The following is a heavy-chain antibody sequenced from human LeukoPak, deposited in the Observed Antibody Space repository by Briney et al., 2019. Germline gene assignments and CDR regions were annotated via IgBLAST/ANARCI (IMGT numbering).Heavy chain of an antibody. J-gene: IGHJ4*02. CDR3: GYYDSSGYVDY. V-gene: IGHV4-34*01. CDR1: GGSFSGYY. CDR2: INHSGST. Sequence: SETLSLTCAVYGGSFSGYYWSRIRQPPGKGLEWIGEINHSGSTNYNPSLKSRVTISVDTSKNQFSLKLSSVTAADTAVYYCGYYDSSGYVDYWGQGTLVTVSS. D-gene: IGHD3-22*01.